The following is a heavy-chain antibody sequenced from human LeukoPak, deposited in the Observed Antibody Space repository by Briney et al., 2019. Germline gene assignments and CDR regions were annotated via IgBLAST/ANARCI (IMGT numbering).Heavy chain of an antibody. CDR3: ARESSIWYYYYYYMDV. D-gene: IGHD6-13*01. CDR2: ISAYNGNT. J-gene: IGHJ6*03. Sequence: ASVKVSCKASGYTFTSYSISWVRQAPGQGLEWMGWISAYNGNTNYAQKLQGRVTMTTDTSTSTAYTELRSLRSDDTAVYYCARESSIWYYYYYYMDVWGKGTTVTVSS. V-gene: IGHV1-18*01. CDR1: GYTFTSYS.